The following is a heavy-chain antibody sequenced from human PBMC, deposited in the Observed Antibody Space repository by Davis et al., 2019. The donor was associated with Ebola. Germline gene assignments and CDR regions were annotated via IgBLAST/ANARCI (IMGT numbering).Heavy chain of an antibody. CDR2: ISSSSSYI. Sequence: GGSLRLSCAASGFTFSSYSMNWVRQAPGKGLEWVSSISSSSSYIYYADSVKGRFTISRDNAKNSLYLQMNSLRAEDTAVYYCARRWGNYYDSSGYYFFYFDYWGQGTLVTVSS. V-gene: IGHV3-21*01. J-gene: IGHJ4*02. CDR3: ARRWGNYYDSSGYYFFYFDY. CDR1: GFTFSSYS. D-gene: IGHD3-22*01.